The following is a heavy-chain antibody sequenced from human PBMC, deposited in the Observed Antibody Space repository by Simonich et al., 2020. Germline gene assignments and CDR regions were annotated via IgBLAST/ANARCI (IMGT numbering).Heavy chain of an antibody. CDR3: ARDRCTNGVCLDV. V-gene: IGHV3-33*01. D-gene: IGHD2-8*01. J-gene: IGHJ6*04. Sequence: QVQLVESGGGVVQPGRSLRLSCAASGFTFSSYGMHWVRQAPGKGLRGLAVIWYDGSNKYYADSVKGRFTISRDNSKNTLYLQMNSLRAEDTAVYYCARDRCTNGVCLDVWGKGTTVTVSS. CDR1: GFTFSSYG. CDR2: IWYDGSNK.